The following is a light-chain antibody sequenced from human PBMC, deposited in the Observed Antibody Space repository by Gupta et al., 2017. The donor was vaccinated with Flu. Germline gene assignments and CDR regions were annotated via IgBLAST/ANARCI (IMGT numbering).Light chain of an antibody. V-gene: IGLV4-69*01. J-gene: IGLJ3*02. CDR1: TGDTRDG. Sequence: VKVTCTLSTGDTRDGVEWHQQQAETGPQYLMTFNSDGSHSTGDEVPDLCSGSSSGAELYLIIASRQAEDDDYYYCQTWGTGIWVFGGGTKLTVL. CDR2: FNSDGSH. CDR3: QTWGTGIWV.